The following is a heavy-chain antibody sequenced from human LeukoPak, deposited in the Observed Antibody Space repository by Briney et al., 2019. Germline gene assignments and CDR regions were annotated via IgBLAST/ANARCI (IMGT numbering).Heavy chain of an antibody. D-gene: IGHD3-22*01. CDR2: ISGSGGST. V-gene: IGHV3-23*01. CDR3: AKVGAYGSGYDSSGYYLSHDAFDI. CDR1: GFTFSSYA. Sequence: GGSLRLSCAASGFTFSSYAISWVRQAPGKGLEWVSAISGSGGSTYYADSVNGRFTISRDNSKNTLYLQMNSLRAEDTAVYYCAKVGAYGSGYDSSGYYLSHDAFDIWGQGTMVTVSS. J-gene: IGHJ3*02.